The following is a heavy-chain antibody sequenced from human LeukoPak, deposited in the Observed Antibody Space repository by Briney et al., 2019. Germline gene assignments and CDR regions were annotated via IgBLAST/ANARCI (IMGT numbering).Heavy chain of an antibody. Sequence: ASVKVSCKASGYTFTSYAMNWVRQAPGQGLKWMGWINTNTGNPTYAQGFTGRFVFSLDTSVSTAYLQISSLKAEDTAVYYCARAYSPRTYCSSTSCYTTPINWFDPWGQGTLVTVSS. CDR1: GYTFTSYA. D-gene: IGHD2-2*02. CDR2: INTNTGNP. V-gene: IGHV7-4-1*02. CDR3: ARAYSPRTYCSSTSCYTTPINWFDP. J-gene: IGHJ5*02.